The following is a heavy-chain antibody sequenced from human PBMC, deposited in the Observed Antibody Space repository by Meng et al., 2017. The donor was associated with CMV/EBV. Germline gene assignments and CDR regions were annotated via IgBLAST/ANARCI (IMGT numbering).Heavy chain of an antibody. V-gene: IGHV3-23*01. D-gene: IGHD6-13*01. CDR3: AKGFRAYSSSWYNVSDY. CDR1: GFTFSSYA. CDR2: ISGSGGST. J-gene: IGHJ4*02. Sequence: GESLKNSCAASGFTFSSYAMSWVRQAPGKGLEGVSAISGSGGSTYYADSVKGRFTISRDNSKNTLYLQMNSLRAEDTAVYYCAKGFRAYSSSWYNVSDYWGQGTLVTVSS.